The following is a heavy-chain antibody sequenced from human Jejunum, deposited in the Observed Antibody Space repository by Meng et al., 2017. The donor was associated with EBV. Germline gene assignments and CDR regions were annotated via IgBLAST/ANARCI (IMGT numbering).Heavy chain of an antibody. CDR3: ARVAFSYTTRSLDS. CDR2: INHSGST. D-gene: IGHD3-16*02. V-gene: IGHV4-34*02. CDR1: RGSFSGYY. J-gene: IGHJ4*02. Sequence: QVHLQQLGAGLLKPSETLSLTCAVYRGSFSGYYWSWIRQHPGKGLEWIGEINHSGSTNYNPSLRSRVTISVETSKNQFSLRLNSVTAADTAVYYCARVAFSYTTRSLDSWGQGTLVTVSS.